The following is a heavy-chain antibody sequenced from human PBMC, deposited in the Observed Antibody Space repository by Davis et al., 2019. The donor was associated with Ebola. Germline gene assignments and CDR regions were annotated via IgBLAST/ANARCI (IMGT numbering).Heavy chain of an antibody. Sequence: SETLSLTCAVSGGSISSSNWWSWVRQPPGKGLEWIGEIYHSGSTNYNPSLKSRVTISVDKSKNQFSLKLSSVTAADTAVYYCARGPRSYFRAGGDDYWGQGTLVSVSS. CDR3: ARGPRSYFRAGGDDY. D-gene: IGHD3-10*01. CDR2: IYHSGST. V-gene: IGHV4-4*02. CDR1: GGSISSSNW. J-gene: IGHJ4*02.